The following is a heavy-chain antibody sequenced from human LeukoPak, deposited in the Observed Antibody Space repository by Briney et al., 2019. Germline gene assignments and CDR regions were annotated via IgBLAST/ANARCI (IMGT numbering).Heavy chain of an antibody. CDR2: ISGSGANT. CDR1: KFTFSTSA. CDR3: AKESQTYYDIMTGYPNYYFDY. J-gene: IGHJ4*02. D-gene: IGHD3-9*01. V-gene: IGHV3-23*01. Sequence: GGSLRLSCAASKFTFSTSAMSWVRQAPGKGLEWVSAISGSGANTYYVDSVKGRFTISRDNSKNTLYLEMSSLRYDETAVYYCAKESQTYYDIMTGYPNYYFDYWGQGTLVTVSS.